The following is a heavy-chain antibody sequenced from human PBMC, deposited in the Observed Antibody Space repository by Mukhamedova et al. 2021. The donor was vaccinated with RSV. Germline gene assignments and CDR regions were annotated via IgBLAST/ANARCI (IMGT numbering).Heavy chain of an antibody. CDR3: ARGFRCSGSNCYNTWFDP. V-gene: IGHV3-30*01. D-gene: IGHD2-2*02. Sequence: GRFTISRDNSKNTLYVQMNSLRAEDTALYYCARGFRCSGSNCYNTWFDPWGQGTLVTVSS. J-gene: IGHJ5*02.